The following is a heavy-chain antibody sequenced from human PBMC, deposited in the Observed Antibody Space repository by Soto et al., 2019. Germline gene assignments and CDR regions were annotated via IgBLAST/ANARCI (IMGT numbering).Heavy chain of an antibody. CDR2: INSDGSST. Sequence: PGGSLRLSCAASGFTFSSYWMHWVRQAPGKGLVWVSRINSDGSSTSYADSVKGRFTISRDNSKNTLYLQMNSLRVEDTAVYYCAKNNIVVDKYYYYGMDVWGQGTTVTVSS. J-gene: IGHJ6*02. CDR3: AKNNIVVDKYYYYGMDV. V-gene: IGHV3-74*01. CDR1: GFTFSSYW. D-gene: IGHD3-22*01.